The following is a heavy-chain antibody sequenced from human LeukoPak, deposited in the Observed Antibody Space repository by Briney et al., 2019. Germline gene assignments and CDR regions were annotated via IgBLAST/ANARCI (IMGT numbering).Heavy chain of an antibody. CDR3: ASKSSRFGVVDY. CDR1: GGSISPYY. CDR2: IYYSGNT. Sequence: SETLSLTCTVSGGSISPYYWSWIRQSPGKGLEWIGYIYYSGNTYYNPSLKSRVTISVDTSKNQFSLKLSSVTAADTAVYYCASKSSRFGVVDYWGQGTLVTVSS. D-gene: IGHD2-21*01. V-gene: IGHV4-59*01. J-gene: IGHJ4*02.